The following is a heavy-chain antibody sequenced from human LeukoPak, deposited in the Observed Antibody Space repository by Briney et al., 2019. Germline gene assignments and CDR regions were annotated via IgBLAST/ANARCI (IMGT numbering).Heavy chain of an antibody. CDR1: GFTFSGSA. Sequence: GGSLRLSCAASGFTFSGSALHWVRQASGRGLEWVGRIRSKGNNYATAYAASVKGRFTISRDDTKSTAYLQMNSLKTEDTAVYYCSSLFYDNSGYYSRWGQGTLVTVSS. J-gene: IGHJ4*02. CDR2: IRSKGNNYAT. CDR3: SSLFYDNSGYYSR. D-gene: IGHD3-22*01. V-gene: IGHV3-73*01.